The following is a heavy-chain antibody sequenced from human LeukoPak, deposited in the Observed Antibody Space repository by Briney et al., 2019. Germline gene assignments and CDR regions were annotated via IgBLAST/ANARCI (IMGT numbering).Heavy chain of an antibody. V-gene: IGHV4-31*03. CDR3: ARDRRDGYNWDY. Sequence: SETLSLTCTVSVGSISSGGYYWSWFRQHPGKGLEWIGYIYYSGSTYYNPSLKSRVTISVDTSKNQFSLKLSSVTAADTAVYYCARDRRDGYNWDYWGQGTLVTVSS. CDR2: IYYSGST. CDR1: VGSISSGGYY. D-gene: IGHD5-24*01. J-gene: IGHJ4*02.